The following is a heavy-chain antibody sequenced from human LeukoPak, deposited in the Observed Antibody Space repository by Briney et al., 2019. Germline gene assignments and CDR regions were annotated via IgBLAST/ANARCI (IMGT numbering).Heavy chain of an antibody. CDR3: AKDFTPYYSSGYDAFGI. CDR1: GFTFSTYG. Sequence: GGTLRLSCAASGFTFSTYGMSWVRQAPGKGLEWVSAISTTGGSTYYADSVKGRFTVSRDNSKNTLYLQMNSLRTEDAAVYFCAKDFTPYYSSGYDAFGIWGQGTMVTVSS. CDR2: ISTTGGST. V-gene: IGHV3-23*01. J-gene: IGHJ3*02. D-gene: IGHD6-19*01.